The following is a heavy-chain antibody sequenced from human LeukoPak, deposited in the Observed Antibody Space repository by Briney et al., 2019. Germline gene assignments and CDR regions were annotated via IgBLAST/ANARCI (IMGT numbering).Heavy chain of an antibody. J-gene: IGHJ4*02. CDR3: ARSGVFYYDFWSDHQTYYFDY. CDR1: GYTFTSYD. Sequence: ASVKVSCKASGYTFTSYDINWVRQATGQGLEWMGWMNPNSGNTGYAQKFQGRVTMTRNTSISTAYMELSSLRSEDTAVYYCARSGVFYYDFWSDHQTYYFDYWGQGTLVTVSS. CDR2: MNPNSGNT. V-gene: IGHV1-8*01. D-gene: IGHD3-3*01.